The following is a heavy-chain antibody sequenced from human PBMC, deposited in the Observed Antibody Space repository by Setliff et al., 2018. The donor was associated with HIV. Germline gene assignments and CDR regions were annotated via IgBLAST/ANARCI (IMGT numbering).Heavy chain of an antibody. J-gene: IGHJ4*02. CDR1: SGSINGYH. CDR3: ARTRGRALLSYYFDS. Sequence: SETLSLTCGVSSGSINGYHWSWVRQAPGRGLEWIGYVSYSGSTSYNPSLNSRVTMSVDASRDQFSLKLSSATAADTAVYYCARTRGRALLSYYFDSWGQGRLVTVS. V-gene: IGHV4-59*01. CDR2: VSYSGST.